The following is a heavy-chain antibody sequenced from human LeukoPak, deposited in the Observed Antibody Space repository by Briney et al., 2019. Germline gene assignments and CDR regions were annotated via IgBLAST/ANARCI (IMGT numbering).Heavy chain of an antibody. Sequence: GVSLRLSCAASGFTFSSYWMTWVRQAPGKGLEWVANIKQDASEKYYVDSVKGRFTISRDNAKNTLYLQMNSLRAEDTAVYYCARADKDYYGMDVWGQGTTVTVSS. CDR2: IKQDASEK. J-gene: IGHJ6*02. CDR1: GFTFSSYW. V-gene: IGHV3-7*01. D-gene: IGHD2-15*01. CDR3: ARADKDYYGMDV.